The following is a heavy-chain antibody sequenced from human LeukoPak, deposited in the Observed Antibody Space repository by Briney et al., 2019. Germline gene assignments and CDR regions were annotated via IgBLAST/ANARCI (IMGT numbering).Heavy chain of an antibody. CDR3: ARGPKGKYYFDY. Sequence: GGSLRLSCAASGFTVSSNYMSWVRQAPGKGLEWVSVIYSGGGTYYADSVKGRFTISRDSSKNTLYLQMNSLRAEDTAVYYCARGPKGKYYFDYWGQGTLVTVSS. CDR1: GFTVSSNY. V-gene: IGHV3-53*01. J-gene: IGHJ4*02. CDR2: IYSGGGT.